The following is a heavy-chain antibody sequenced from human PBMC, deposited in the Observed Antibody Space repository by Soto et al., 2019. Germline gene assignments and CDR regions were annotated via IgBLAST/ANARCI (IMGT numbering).Heavy chain of an antibody. J-gene: IGHJ4*02. CDR1: GFTFSSSG. CDR3: AREGAGGYAI. D-gene: IGHD5-18*01. V-gene: IGHV3-33*01. Sequence: QVQLVESGGGVVQPGRSLRLSCAASGFTFSSSGMHCVRQAPGKGLEWVAVIWYDGSNKYYADSVKGRFTISRDNSKNTPYLQMNSLRAQDTAVYYCAREGAGGYAIWGQGTLVTVSS. CDR2: IWYDGSNK.